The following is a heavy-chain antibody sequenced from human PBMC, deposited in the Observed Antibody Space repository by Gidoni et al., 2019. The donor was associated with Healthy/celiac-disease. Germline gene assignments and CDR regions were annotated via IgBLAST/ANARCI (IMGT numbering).Heavy chain of an antibody. D-gene: IGHD3-10*01. CDR2: ISSSSSSTI. CDR1: GFTFSSYS. V-gene: IGHV3-48*02. CDR3: ARDGGSGRHDEIVYYYYGMDV. J-gene: IGHJ6*02. Sequence: VQLVESGGGLVQPGGSLRLSCAASGFTFSSYSMTWVRQAPGKGLDVVSYISSSSSSTIYYADSVKGRFTISRDNAKNSLYLQMNSLRDEDTAVYYCARDGGSGRHDEIVYYYYGMDVWGQGTTVTVSS.